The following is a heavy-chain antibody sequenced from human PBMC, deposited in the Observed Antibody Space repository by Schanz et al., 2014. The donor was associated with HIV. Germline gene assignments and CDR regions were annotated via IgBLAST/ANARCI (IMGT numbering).Heavy chain of an antibody. Sequence: QVQVQESGPGLVKPSETLSLTCTVSRGSVSGEAYFWSWIRQPPGKGLEWIGNVFSNGATKYNPSLQSRVTISVDTSQNQFSLKLTSVTAADTAVYFCARAGQWFGHLDWGQGTLVTVSS. CDR1: RGSVSGEAYF. V-gene: IGHV4-61*08. CDR3: ARAGQWFGHLD. J-gene: IGHJ4*02. D-gene: IGHD3-10*01. CDR2: VFSNGAT.